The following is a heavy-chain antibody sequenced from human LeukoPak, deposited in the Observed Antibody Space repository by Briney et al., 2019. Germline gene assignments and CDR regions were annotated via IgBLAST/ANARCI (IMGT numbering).Heavy chain of an antibody. D-gene: IGHD3-22*01. J-gene: IGHJ4*02. CDR1: GFIFSDSV. V-gene: IGHV3-30-3*01. CDR2: ISSDGSNH. Sequence: GTSLRLSCAASGFIFSDSVMHWVRQAPGKGLEWVTVISSDGSNHYYADSVKGRFTISRDNSKNTVYLQMNSLRVEDTAVYHCAREGGKIWEVLIYPFVDRGQGPLVTVS. CDR3: AREGGKIWEVLIYPFVD.